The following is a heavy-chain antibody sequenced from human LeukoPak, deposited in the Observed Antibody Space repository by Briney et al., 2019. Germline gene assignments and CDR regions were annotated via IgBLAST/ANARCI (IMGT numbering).Heavy chain of an antibody. Sequence: GESLRLSCAASGFTFSSYWMTWVRQTPGKGLERVANINNHGSETYYVDSVRGRFTISRDNAKNSLYLQMNSLRDDDTAVYFCTRDQGWQQFDSWGQGTLVTVSS. CDR2: INNHGSET. J-gene: IGHJ4*02. V-gene: IGHV3-7*01. CDR3: TRDQGWQQFDS. D-gene: IGHD5-24*01. CDR1: GFTFSSYW.